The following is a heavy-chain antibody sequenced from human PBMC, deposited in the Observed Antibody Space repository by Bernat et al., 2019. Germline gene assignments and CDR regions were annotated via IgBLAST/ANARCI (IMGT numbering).Heavy chain of an antibody. Sequence: LQLQESGSGLVKPSETLSLTCTVPGASINNNNFYWVWIRQPPGKGLEWVSAILGRGDTTFYADSVKGRFTISRDNSKSALFLQMNNLRVEDTAIYYCAKRYHGPRSGDHWGQGTLVTVSS. CDR2: ILGRGDTT. CDR1: GASINNNN. CDR3: AKRYHGPRSGDH. D-gene: IGHD3-10*01. J-gene: IGHJ4*02. V-gene: IGHV3-23*01.